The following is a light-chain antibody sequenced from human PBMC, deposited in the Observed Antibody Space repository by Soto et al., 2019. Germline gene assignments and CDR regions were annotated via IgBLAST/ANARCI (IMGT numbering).Light chain of an antibody. V-gene: IGLV2-14*01. Sequence: QSALTQPASVSGSPGQSITISCTGTSSDVGGYNYVSWYQQHPGKAPKLMIYDVSNRPSGVSNRFSGSKSGNTASLTISGLQAEDEAEYYCSSYTCSSTLGVFGGGTKLTVL. J-gene: IGLJ2*01. CDR2: DVS. CDR3: SSYTCSSTLGV. CDR1: SSDVGGYNY.